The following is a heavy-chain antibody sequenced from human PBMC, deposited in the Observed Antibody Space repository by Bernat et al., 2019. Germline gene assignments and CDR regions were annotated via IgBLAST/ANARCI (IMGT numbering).Heavy chain of an antibody. J-gene: IGHJ5*02. CDR3: ASATWDTAMVTSWFDT. V-gene: IGHV3-66*02. D-gene: IGHD5-18*01. CDR2: IYSGGAT. Sequence: EVLLVESGGGVVQPGGSLRLSCAASEFSVSTNYMSWVRQAPGKGLEWVSVIYSGGATYYGESVKGRFTISRDISKNSLHLQMNSLRVEATAVYYCASATWDTAMVTSWFDTWGQGTLVTVSS. CDR1: EFSVSTNY.